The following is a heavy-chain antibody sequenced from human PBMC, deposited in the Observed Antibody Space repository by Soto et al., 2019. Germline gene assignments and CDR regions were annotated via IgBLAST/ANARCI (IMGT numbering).Heavy chain of an antibody. CDR3: ATGKEGSGTYYDY. CDR1: GLVFRNFA. J-gene: IGHJ4*02. CDR2: ISATVNGGGT. V-gene: IGHV3-64*01. Sequence: EVQLVESGGDLVQPGGSLRLSCVVSGLVFRNFALHWVRQAPGKSLEYVSAISATVNGGGTYYASSVKGRFTISRDDSKNTLYLQMSSLRADDTAVYYCATGKEGSGTYYDYWGQGTLVTVSS. D-gene: IGHD3-10*01.